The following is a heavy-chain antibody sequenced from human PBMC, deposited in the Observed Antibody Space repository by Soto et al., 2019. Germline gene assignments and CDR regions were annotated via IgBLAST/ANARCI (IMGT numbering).Heavy chain of an antibody. V-gene: IGHV1-2*02. Sequence: HEHLVQSGAEVKRPGASLKVSCKASTYTFTDYYIHWVRQAPGQGLEWMGWIDPGSGATNYAPNFQGRVTLTSDTSINTASMDLNSLTSDDTAVYYCARGDSGTGGWPFPYFEYWGQGTLVIVSS. J-gene: IGHJ4*02. D-gene: IGHD2-8*02. CDR3: ARGDSGTGGWPFPYFEY. CDR2: IDPGSGAT. CDR1: TYTFTDYY.